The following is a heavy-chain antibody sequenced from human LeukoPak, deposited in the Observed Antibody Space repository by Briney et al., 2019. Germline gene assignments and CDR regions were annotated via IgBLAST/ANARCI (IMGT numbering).Heavy chain of an antibody. J-gene: IGHJ6*03. V-gene: IGHV3-23*01. CDR2: ISGSGGST. CDR1: GFTFSSYG. Sequence: GGSLRLSCAASGFTFSSYGMSWVRQAPGKGLEWVSAISGSGGSTYYADSVKGRFTISRDNSKNTLYLQMNSLRAEDTAVYYCAKATLVAGTVTPSYMDVWGKGTTVTISS. CDR3: AKATLVAGTVTPSYMDV. D-gene: IGHD6-19*01.